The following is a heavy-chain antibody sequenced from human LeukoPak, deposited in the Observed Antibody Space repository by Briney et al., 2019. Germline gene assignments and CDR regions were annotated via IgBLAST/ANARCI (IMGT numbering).Heavy chain of an antibody. J-gene: IGHJ3*02. V-gene: IGHV4-39*01. CDR1: GGSVTSSSFY. D-gene: IGHD2-2*01. CDR2: INYSGIT. CDR3: ARHLSCSSTSCYYDAFDI. Sequence: PSETLSLICTLSGGSVTSSSFYWAWIRQPPGKGLECIGTINYSGITYYNSPLKSRVTISVDTSTNQFSLKLSSVTAADTAVYYCARHLSCSSTSCYYDAFDIRGQGTMVTVSS.